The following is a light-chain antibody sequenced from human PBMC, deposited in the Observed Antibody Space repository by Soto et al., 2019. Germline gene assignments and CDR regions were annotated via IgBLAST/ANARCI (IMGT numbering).Light chain of an antibody. V-gene: IGKV1-39*01. J-gene: IGKJ2*01. Sequence: DMQMTQSPSSLSASVGDRVTITCRPSQTIDNYLNWYQHKPGKAPKLLIYGASTLQSGVSSRFTGSASGTDFTLTIDNLQAEDFATYYCQQIYTIPFAFGQGTKLEI. CDR3: QQIYTIPFA. CDR1: QTIDNY. CDR2: GAS.